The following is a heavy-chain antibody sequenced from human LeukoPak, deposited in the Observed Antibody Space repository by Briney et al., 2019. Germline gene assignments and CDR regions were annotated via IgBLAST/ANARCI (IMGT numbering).Heavy chain of an antibody. Sequence: SETLSLTYTVSGGSISSSSYYWGWIRQPPGKGLEWVGSIYSSGNTYYNPSLKSRVTISVDTSKNQFSLKLTSVTAADTAVYYCASPYSSRFDYWGQGTLVTVSS. D-gene: IGHD6-19*01. CDR1: GGSISSSSYY. J-gene: IGHJ4*02. CDR3: ASPYSSRFDY. CDR2: IYSSGNT. V-gene: IGHV4-39*01.